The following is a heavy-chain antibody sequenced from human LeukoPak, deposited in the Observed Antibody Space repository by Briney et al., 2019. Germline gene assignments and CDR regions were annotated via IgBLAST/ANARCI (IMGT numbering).Heavy chain of an antibody. D-gene: IGHD1-26*01. J-gene: IGHJ3*02. CDR2: IWYDGSNK. Sequence: GGSLRLSCAASGFTFSSYGMHWVRQAPGKGLEWVAVIWYDGSNKYYADSVKGRFTISRDNSKNTLYLQMNSLRAEDTAVYYCARDTFRGIGLNAFDIWGQGTMVTVSS. CDR1: GFTFSSYG. V-gene: IGHV3-33*01. CDR3: ARDTFRGIGLNAFDI.